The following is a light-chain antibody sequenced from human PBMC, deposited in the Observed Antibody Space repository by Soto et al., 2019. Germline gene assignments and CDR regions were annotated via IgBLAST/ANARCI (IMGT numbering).Light chain of an antibody. J-gene: IGKJ1*01. CDR2: ASS. CDR1: QTLNNY. Sequence: DVQLTQSPSSLSASVGDRVTITCRASQTLNNYLNWYQHKPGKAPKFLIFASSSLQTGVPSRFSGSASGTDFTLSIDNLQPEDCATYFCHQAYSCPWMLGQGTKVE. CDR3: HQAYSCPWM. V-gene: IGKV1-39*01.